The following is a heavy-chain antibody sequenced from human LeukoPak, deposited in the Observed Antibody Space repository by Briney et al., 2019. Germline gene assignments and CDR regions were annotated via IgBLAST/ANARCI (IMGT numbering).Heavy chain of an antibody. V-gene: IGHV4-4*02. D-gene: IGHD3-22*01. CDR3: ARDCPDSSGYLNNWFDP. Sequence: SGTLSLTCAVSGGSISSSNWWSWVRPPPGKGLEWIGEIYHSGSTNYNPSLKSRVTISVDKSKNQFSLKLSSVTAADTAVYYCARDCPDSSGYLNNWFDPWGQGTLVTVSS. CDR1: GGSISSSNW. CDR2: IYHSGST. J-gene: IGHJ5*02.